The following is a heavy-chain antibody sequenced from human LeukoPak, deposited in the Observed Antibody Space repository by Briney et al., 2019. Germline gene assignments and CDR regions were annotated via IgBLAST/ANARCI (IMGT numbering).Heavy chain of an antibody. CDR2: ISAAGTT. CDR3: AGQNVPTPHDY. CDR1: VGSISSGGYY. V-gene: IGHV4-30-2*01. D-gene: IGHD2-2*01. Sequence: SETLSLTCTVVVGSISSGGYYWSWIRQPPGKGLEGIAYISAAGTTFHNPSLKSRITISLDRSKNQFSLNLNSITAADTAVYYCAGQNVPTPHDYWGQGTQVTVSS. J-gene: IGHJ4*02.